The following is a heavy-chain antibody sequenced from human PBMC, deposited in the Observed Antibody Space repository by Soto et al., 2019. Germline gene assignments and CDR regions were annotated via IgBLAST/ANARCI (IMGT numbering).Heavy chain of an antibody. J-gene: IGHJ5*02. Sequence: ASVKVFCKASGYTFTSYGISWVRQAPGQGLEWMGWISAYNGNTNYAQKLQGRVTMTTDTSTSTAYMELRSLRSDDTAVYYCARDWPYCSGGSCYSGGWFDPWGQGTLVTVSS. CDR1: GYTFTSYG. V-gene: IGHV1-18*01. D-gene: IGHD2-15*01. CDR3: ARDWPYCSGGSCYSGGWFDP. CDR2: ISAYNGNT.